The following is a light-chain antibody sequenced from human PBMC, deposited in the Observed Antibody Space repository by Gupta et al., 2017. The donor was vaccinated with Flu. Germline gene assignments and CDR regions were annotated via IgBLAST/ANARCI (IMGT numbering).Light chain of an antibody. CDR3: QQYRSYPWT. V-gene: IGKV1-5*01. Sequence: DIPMTQSASTLTATVVDRVTITCRASQSSDSWVAWYQQKPSPSRFSGSGSGTEFTLTISSLQPDDFATYYCQQYRSYPWTFGQGTTVEIQ. J-gene: IGKJ1*01. CDR1: QSSDSW.